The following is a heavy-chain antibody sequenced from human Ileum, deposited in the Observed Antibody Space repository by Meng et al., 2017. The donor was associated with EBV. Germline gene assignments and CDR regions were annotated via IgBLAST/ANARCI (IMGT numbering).Heavy chain of an antibody. J-gene: IGHJ5*02. V-gene: IGHV4-31*03. Sequence: LQGSGPGCVKPSQTLSPTCTCAGGSTSSGGYHWSWIRQHPGKGLEWIGYIHSSGSTYYNPSLRSRLTISVDTSKNQFSLKLSSVTAADTAAYYCARASYGSGSPLGESWFDPWGQGTLVTVSS. CDR3: ARASYGSGSPLGESWFDP. CDR2: IHSSGST. CDR1: GGSTSSGGYH. D-gene: IGHD3-10*01.